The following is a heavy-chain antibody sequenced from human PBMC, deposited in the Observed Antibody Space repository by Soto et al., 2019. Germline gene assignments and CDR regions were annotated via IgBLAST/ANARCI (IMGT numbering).Heavy chain of an antibody. CDR1: GFTFSSYA. V-gene: IGHV3-23*01. D-gene: IGHD3-22*01. Sequence: PGGSLRLSCAASGFTFSSYAMSWVRQAPGKGLEWVSAISGSGGSTYYADSVKGRFTISRDNSKNTLYLQMNSLRAEDTAVYYCAKHLNYYDSSGYFDYWGQGTLVTVSS. J-gene: IGHJ4*02. CDR2: ISGSGGST. CDR3: AKHLNYYDSSGYFDY.